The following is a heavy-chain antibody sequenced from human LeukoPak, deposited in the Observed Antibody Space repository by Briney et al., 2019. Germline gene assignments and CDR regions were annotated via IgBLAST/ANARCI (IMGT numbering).Heavy chain of an antibody. CDR1: GFTFSSYS. J-gene: IGHJ5*02. V-gene: IGHV3-21*01. CDR2: ISSSSSYI. D-gene: IGHD3-16*02. Sequence: PGGSLRLSCAASGFTFSSYSMNWVRQAPGKRLEWVSSISSSSSYIYYADSVKGRFTISRDNAKNSLYLQMNSLRAEDTAVYYCARASTAGYDYVWGSYRHNWFDPWGQGTLVTVSS. CDR3: ARASTAGYDYVWGSYRHNWFDP.